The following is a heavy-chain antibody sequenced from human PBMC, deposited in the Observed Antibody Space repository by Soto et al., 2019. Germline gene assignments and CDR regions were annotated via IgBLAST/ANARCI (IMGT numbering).Heavy chain of an antibody. J-gene: IGHJ4*02. CDR2: INHSGST. CDR1: GGSFSGYY. V-gene: IGHV4-34*01. D-gene: IGHD3-16*01. Sequence: SETLSLTCAVYGGSFSGYYWSWIRQPPGKGLEWIGEINHSGSTNYNPSLKSRVTISMDKSKNQFSLNLFYVTAADTAVYYCARDHAYSXYWAFDYWGQGALVTVSS. CDR3: ARDHAYSXYWAFDY.